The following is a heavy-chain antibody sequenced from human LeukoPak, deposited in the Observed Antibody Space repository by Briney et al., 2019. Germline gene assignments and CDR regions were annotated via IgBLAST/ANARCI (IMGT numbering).Heavy chain of an antibody. CDR3: TTERNWELLRPYGLDI. Sequence: GGSLRLSCAASGFNFNYVWMDWVRQAPGKGLEWVGRIRTKIEGETTDYAAPVKGRFTISRDDSKTTLYLHMSSPKTEDSAVYYCTTERNWELLRPYGLDIWGQGTTVTVSS. V-gene: IGHV3-15*01. CDR2: IRTKIEGETT. J-gene: IGHJ6*02. CDR1: GFNFNYVW. D-gene: IGHD1-26*01.